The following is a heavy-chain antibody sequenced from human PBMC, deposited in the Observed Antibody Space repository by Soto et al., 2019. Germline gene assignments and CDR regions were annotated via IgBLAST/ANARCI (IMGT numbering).Heavy chain of an antibody. Sequence: ASVKVSCKASGYTFTTYGINWVRQAPGQGLEWMGWINTYNNNTNYAQKFQGRVTMTTDTSTNTAYMELRSLRSDDTAVYYCARDLSGNYFYYRGQGTLVTISS. CDR2: INTYNNNT. V-gene: IGHV1-18*01. CDR3: ARDLSGNYFYY. CDR1: GYTFTTYG. D-gene: IGHD1-26*01. J-gene: IGHJ4*02.